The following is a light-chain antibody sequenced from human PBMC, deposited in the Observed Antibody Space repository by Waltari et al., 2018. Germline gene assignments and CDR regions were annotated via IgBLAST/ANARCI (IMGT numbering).Light chain of an antibody. Sequence: QSALTQPASVSGSPGQSITISCPGTTSDVGGYNYVSWYQQHPGKAPKVMIFEVSNRPSGISNRFSGSKSGNTASLTISGLQAEDEADYYCSSYIDSSTLWVFGGGTKLTVL. CDR1: TSDVGGYNY. CDR3: SSYIDSSTLWV. V-gene: IGLV2-14*01. J-gene: IGLJ3*02. CDR2: EVS.